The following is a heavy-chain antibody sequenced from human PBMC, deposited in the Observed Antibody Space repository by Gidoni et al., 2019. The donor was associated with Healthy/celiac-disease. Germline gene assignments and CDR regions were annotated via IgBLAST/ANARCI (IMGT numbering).Heavy chain of an antibody. J-gene: IGHJ4*02. Sequence: QVQLVESGGGVVQPGRYLRLSCAASGFTFRSYAMHWVRQAPGKGLEWVAVISYDGSNKYYADSVKGRFTISRDNSKNTLYLQMNSLRAEDTAVYYCARGGGYFDYWGQGTLVTVSS. CDR1: GFTFRSYA. V-gene: IGHV3-30*04. CDR2: ISYDGSNK. D-gene: IGHD3-16*01. CDR3: ARGGGYFDY.